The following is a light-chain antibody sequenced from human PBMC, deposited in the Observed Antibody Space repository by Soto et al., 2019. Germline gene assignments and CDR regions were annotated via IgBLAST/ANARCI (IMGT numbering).Light chain of an antibody. V-gene: IGKV1-39*01. CDR2: AAS. CDR1: QSISSY. CDR3: QQSYSTPWT. Sequence: IQMTQSPSSRSSSLGDRVTITCLSSQSISSYLNWYQQKPGKAPKLLIYAASSLQSGVPSRFSGSGSGTDFTLTISSLQPEDFATYYCQQSYSTPWTFGQGTKVDI. J-gene: IGKJ1*01.